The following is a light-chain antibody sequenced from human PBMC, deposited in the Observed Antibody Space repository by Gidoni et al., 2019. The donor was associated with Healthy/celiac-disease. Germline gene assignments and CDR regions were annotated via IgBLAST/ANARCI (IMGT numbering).Light chain of an antibody. CDR3: QQRSNWPPVT. V-gene: IGKV3-11*01. CDR2: DAS. J-gene: IGKJ4*02. CDR1: HSVSSY. Sequence: EIVLTQSPATLSLSPGEIATLSCRASHSVSSYLACYKQKPGQAPRLLIYDASNRATGIPARFSGSGSGTDFTLTISSLEPEDFAVYYCQQRSNWPPVTFGGGTKVEIK.